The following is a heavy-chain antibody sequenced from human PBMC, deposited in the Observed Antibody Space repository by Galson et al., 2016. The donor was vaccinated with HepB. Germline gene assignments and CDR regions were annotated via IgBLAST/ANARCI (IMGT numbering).Heavy chain of an antibody. D-gene: IGHD4-17*01. Sequence: SLRLSCAASGFTFSNCAMNWVRQTPGKGLEWVSGIIASGSSTYYADSVKGRFTISRDNSKNTLYLQMNSLRAEDTAVYYCARTTVSYYDYWGQGTLVTVSS. J-gene: IGHJ4*02. CDR1: GFTFSNCA. CDR2: IIASGSST. V-gene: IGHV3-23*01. CDR3: ARTTVSYYDY.